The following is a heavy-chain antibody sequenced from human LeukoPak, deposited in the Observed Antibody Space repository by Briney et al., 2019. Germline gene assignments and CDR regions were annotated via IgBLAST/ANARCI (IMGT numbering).Heavy chain of an antibody. J-gene: IGHJ4*02. CDR1: GYSFTSYW. CDR3: ARREMATISPNFDY. Sequence: GESLKISCKCSGYSFTSYWIGWVRQMPGKGLGWMGIIYPGDSDTRYSPSFQGQVTISADKSISTAYLQWSSLKASDTAMYYCARREMATISPNFDYWGQGTLVTVSS. D-gene: IGHD5-24*01. CDR2: IYPGDSDT. V-gene: IGHV5-51*01.